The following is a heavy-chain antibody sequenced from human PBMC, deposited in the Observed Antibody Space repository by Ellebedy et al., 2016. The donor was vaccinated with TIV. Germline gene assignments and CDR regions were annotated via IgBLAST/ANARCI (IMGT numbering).Heavy chain of an antibody. CDR2: INSYGGTT. CDR1: GFTFSNYA. D-gene: IGHD3-10*01. J-gene: IGHJ4*02. CDR3: ARRSRGPPYYFDY. V-gene: IGHV3-23*01. Sequence: GESLKISCAASGFTFSNYAMSWVRQAPGKGLEWVSAINSYGGTTYYADSVKGRFTISRDNTKNTLFLQMNSLRADDTAVYYCARRSRGPPYYFDYWGRGTLVTVSS.